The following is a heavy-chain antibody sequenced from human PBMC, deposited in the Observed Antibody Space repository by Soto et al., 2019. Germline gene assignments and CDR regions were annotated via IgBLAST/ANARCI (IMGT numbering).Heavy chain of an antibody. CDR1: GGSCSGYY. Sequence: XEALCLTCAVDGGSCSGYYWSWIRQPPGKGLEWIGEINHSGSTNYNPSLKSRVTISVDTSKNQFSLKLSSVTAADTAVYYCARMAPNNWFDHWGQGPLVTVSS. J-gene: IGHJ5*02. CDR2: INHSGST. CDR3: ARMAPNNWFDH. V-gene: IGHV4-34*01.